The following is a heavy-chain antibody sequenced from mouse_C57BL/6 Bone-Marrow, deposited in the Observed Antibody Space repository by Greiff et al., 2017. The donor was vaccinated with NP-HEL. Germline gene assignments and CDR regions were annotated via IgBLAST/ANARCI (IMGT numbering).Heavy chain of an antibody. CDR2: ISNLAYSI. CDR1: GFTFSDYG. CDR3: ARQDYDYDGRLYYYAMDY. V-gene: IGHV5-15*01. J-gene: IGHJ4*01. D-gene: IGHD2-4*01. Sequence: EVHLVESGGGLVQPGGSLKLSCAASGFTFSDYGMAWVRQAPRKGPEWVAFISNLAYSIYYAATVTGRFYFSSENAKNTLYLEMSSLRSEDTAMYYCARQDYDYDGRLYYYAMDYWGQGTSVTVSS.